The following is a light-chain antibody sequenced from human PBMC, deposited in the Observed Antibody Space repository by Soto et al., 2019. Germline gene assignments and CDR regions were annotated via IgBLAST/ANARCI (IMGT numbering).Light chain of an antibody. V-gene: IGKV3-11*01. CDR3: QQRTSWPWT. Sequence: EIVLTQSPATLSLSPGERDTLSCRASPGVSNSVAWYQQRPGQTPRLLIYDASNRATDIPARFSGSGSGTDFTLNISSLEPEDVAGYYCQQRTSWPWTFGQGTKGAI. CDR2: DAS. CDR1: PGVSNS. J-gene: IGKJ1*01.